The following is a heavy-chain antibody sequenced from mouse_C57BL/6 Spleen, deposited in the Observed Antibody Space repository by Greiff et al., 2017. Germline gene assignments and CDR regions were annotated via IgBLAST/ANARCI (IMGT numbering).Heavy chain of an antibody. CDR2: INPSNGGT. Sequence: QVQLQQPGTELVKPGASVKLSCKASGYTFTSYWMHWVKQRPGQGLEWIGNINPSNGGTNYNEKFKSKATLTVDKSSSTAYMQLSSLTSEDSAVYYFARGDGNYDYWYFDVWGTGTTVTVSS. V-gene: IGHV1-53*01. CDR1: GYTFTSYW. CDR3: ARGDGNYDYWYFDV. J-gene: IGHJ1*03. D-gene: IGHD2-1*01.